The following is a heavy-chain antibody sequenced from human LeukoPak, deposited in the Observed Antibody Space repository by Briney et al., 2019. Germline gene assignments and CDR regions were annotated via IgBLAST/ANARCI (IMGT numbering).Heavy chain of an antibody. Sequence: QPGGSLRLSCAASGFTLSNHWMTWVRQVPGRGPEWVANVNRDGSETYYLDSVKGRFTISKDNAKNSLYLQMNSLRAEDTAVYYCARAYYDFWSGYYTGIAKRVYYYYGMDVWGQGTTVTVSS. CDR3: ARAYYDFWSGYYTGIAKRVYYYYGMDV. CDR1: GFTLSNHW. D-gene: IGHD3-3*01. J-gene: IGHJ6*02. CDR2: VNRDGSET. V-gene: IGHV3-7*01.